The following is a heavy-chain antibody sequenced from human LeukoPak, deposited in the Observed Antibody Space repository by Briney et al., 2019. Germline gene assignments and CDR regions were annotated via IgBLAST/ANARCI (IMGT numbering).Heavy chain of an antibody. D-gene: IGHD6-13*01. CDR1: GFTLSTYW. V-gene: IGHV3-74*01. CDR2: INGDGGTR. J-gene: IGHJ4*02. Sequence: SGGSRRLSCAVSGFTLSTYWMHWVRQAPGKGLVWVGRINGDGGTRIYADSVKGRFSISRGNAKNPLSLRMSSLRVEDTAVYYSASASSHRTAAGGDYWGQGTLVTVST. CDR3: ASASSHRTAAGGDY.